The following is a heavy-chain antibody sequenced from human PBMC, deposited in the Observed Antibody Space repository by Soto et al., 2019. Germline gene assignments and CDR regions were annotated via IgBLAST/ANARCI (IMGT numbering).Heavy chain of an antibody. V-gene: IGHV1-69*01. CDR1: GGTFSSYA. CDR2: IIPIFGTA. J-gene: IGHJ4*02. CDR3: ARDTRSGSRYDY. Sequence: QVQLVQSGAEVKKPGSSVKVSCNASGGTFSSYAISWVRQAPGQGLEWMGGIIPIFGTANYAQKFQGRVTITADDSTSTADMELSSLRSEDTAVYYCARDTRSGSRYDYWGQGTLVTVSS. D-gene: IGHD5-12*01.